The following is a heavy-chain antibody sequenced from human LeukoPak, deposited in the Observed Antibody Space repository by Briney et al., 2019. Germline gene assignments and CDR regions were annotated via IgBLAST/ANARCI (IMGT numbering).Heavy chain of an antibody. CDR2: INHSGST. Sequence: SETLSLTCAVYGGSFSGYYWSWIRQPPGKGLEWIGEINHSGSTHYNPSLKSRVTISVDTSKNQFSLKLSSVTAADTAVYYCARFSYPGALTSSWQTRGPHPPQYFDYWGQGTLVTVSS. CDR1: GGSFSGYY. CDR3: ARFSYPGALTSSWQTRGPHPPQYFDY. J-gene: IGHJ4*02. D-gene: IGHD6-13*01. V-gene: IGHV4-34*01.